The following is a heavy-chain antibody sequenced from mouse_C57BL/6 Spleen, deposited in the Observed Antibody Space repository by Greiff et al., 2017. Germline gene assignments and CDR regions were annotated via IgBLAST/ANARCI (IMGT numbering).Heavy chain of an antibody. CDR1: GYTFTSYW. CDR3: ARPYYYGSKAWFAY. D-gene: IGHD1-1*01. CDR2: IDPSDSYT. V-gene: IGHV1-69*01. J-gene: IGHJ3*01. Sequence: VQLQQPGAELVMPGASVKLSCKASGYTFTSYWMHWVKQRPGQGLEWIGEIDPSDSYTNYNQKFKGKSTLTVDKSSSTAYMQLSSLTSEDSAVYYCARPYYYGSKAWFAYWGQGTLVTVSA.